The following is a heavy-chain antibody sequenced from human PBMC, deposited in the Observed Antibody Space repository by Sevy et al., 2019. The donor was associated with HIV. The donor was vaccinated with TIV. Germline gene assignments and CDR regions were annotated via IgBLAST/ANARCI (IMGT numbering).Heavy chain of an antibody. CDR1: GYTFTSYG. Sequence: ASVKVSCKASGYTFTSYGISWVRQAPGQGLEWMGWISAYNGNTNYAQKLQGRGTMTTDTSTGTAYMELRSLRSDDTAVYYCARDTAPRSILDDILTGYYIGGAFDIWGQGTMVTVSS. V-gene: IGHV1-18*01. J-gene: IGHJ3*02. CDR3: ARDTAPRSILDDILTGYYIGGAFDI. CDR2: ISAYNGNT. D-gene: IGHD3-9*01.